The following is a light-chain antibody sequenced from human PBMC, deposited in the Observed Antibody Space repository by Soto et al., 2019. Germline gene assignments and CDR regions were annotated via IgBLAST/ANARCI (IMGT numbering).Light chain of an antibody. Sequence: DIVLTQTPLSLSVTPGQPASISCNSSQCLLDSDGRTHLYWYVQKTGQPPQALILYVSKRSSGVPDRFSGSGSGTHFTLTMSRVQAEDAGIYYCMQSLQLNTFGGGTKVDIK. J-gene: IGKJ4*01. CDR2: YVS. V-gene: IGKV2D-29*01. CDR3: MQSLQLNT. CDR1: QCLLDSDGRTH.